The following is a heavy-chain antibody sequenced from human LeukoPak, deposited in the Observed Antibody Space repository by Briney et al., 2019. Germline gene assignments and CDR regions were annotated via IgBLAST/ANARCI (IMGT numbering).Heavy chain of an antibody. Sequence: GRSLRLSCAASGFTFSSYAMHWVRQAPGKGLEWISYIDSDTYGNTIYYPHTVKGRFTISRDNAKNSLYLQMDSLRDEDTAVYYCARDRDYAFDYWGQGTLVTVSS. CDR1: GFTFSSYA. V-gene: IGHV3-48*02. CDR3: ARDRDYAFDY. CDR2: IDSDTYGNTI. D-gene: IGHD4-17*01. J-gene: IGHJ4*02.